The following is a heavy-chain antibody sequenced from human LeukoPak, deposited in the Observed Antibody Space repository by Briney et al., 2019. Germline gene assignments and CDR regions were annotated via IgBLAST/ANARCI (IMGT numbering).Heavy chain of an antibody. CDR3: ARSIVGAT. CDR1: GFTFSSYE. V-gene: IGHV3-30*04. J-gene: IGHJ4*02. D-gene: IGHD1-26*01. Sequence: GGSLRLSCAASGFTFSSYEMNWVRQAPGKGLEWVAVISYDGSNKYYADSVKGRFTISRDNSKNTLYLQMNSLRAEDTAVYYCARSIVGATWGKGALVTVSS. CDR2: ISYDGSNK.